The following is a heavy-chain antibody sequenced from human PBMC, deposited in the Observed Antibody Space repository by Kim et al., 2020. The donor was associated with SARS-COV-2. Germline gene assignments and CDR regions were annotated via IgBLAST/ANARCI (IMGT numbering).Heavy chain of an antibody. CDR3: ARDLAYY. Sequence: GRNTKYAEFGKGQFTVSRSNAKNNLYLQMNSLRVEDTGVYYCARDLAYYWGQGTLVTVSS. V-gene: IGHV3-74*01. CDR2: GRNT. J-gene: IGHJ4*02. D-gene: IGHD3-16*01.